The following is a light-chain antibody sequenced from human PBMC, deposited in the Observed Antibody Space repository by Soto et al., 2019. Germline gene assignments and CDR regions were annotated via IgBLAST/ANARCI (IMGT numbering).Light chain of an antibody. V-gene: IGLV2-14*01. CDR2: AVS. CDR1: SSDIGGYDF. CDR3: NSFTSTSAWV. J-gene: IGLJ3*02. Sequence: QSALTQPASVSGSPGQSITISCTGTSSDIGGYDFVSWYQQHPGKAPKLLIYAVSNRPSGVSNRFSASKSGVTASLTISGLQAEDEADYYCNSFTSTSAWVFGGGTKVTVL.